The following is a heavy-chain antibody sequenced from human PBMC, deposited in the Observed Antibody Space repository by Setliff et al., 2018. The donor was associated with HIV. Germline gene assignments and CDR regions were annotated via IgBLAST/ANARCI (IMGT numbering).Heavy chain of an antibody. CDR3: ARGEGIVGAWKTWLDP. V-gene: IGHV4-59*08. CDR1: DGSFSSDY. J-gene: IGHJ5*02. D-gene: IGHD1-26*01. CDR2: IYYSGST. Sequence: TLSLTCTVSDGSFSSDYWTWIRQTPGKGLEWIGYIYYSGSTKYNPSLTSRVTISVDTSKNHFSLKLSSVTAADTAMYYCARGEGIVGAWKTWLDPWGQGTLVTVS.